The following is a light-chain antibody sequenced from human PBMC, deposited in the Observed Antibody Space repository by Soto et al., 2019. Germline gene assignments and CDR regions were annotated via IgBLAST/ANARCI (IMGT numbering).Light chain of an antibody. V-gene: IGLV2-14*01. J-gene: IGLJ3*02. Sequence: QSVLTQPASVSGSPGQSITISCTGSTSDIGTYNYLSWYQQHPGKAPKLIIYEVSDRPSGISDRFSGSKSGNTASLTISGLQAEDGADYYCSSYTSSGTHWVFGGGTQLTVL. CDR1: TSDIGTYNY. CDR2: EVS. CDR3: SSYTSSGTHWV.